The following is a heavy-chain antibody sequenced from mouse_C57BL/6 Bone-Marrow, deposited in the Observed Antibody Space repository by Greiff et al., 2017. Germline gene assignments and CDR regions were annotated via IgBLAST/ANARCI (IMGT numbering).Heavy chain of an antibody. CDR3: TKELDY. CDR2: IDPENGDT. Sequence: VHVKQSGAALVRPGASVKLSCTASGFNIKDDYMHWVKQMPEQGLEWIGWIDPENGDTEYASKFQGKATITADTSSNTAYLQLSSLTSEDTAVYYCTKELDYWGQGTTLTVSS. CDR1: GFNIKDDY. V-gene: IGHV14-4*01. J-gene: IGHJ2*01. D-gene: IGHD4-1*01.